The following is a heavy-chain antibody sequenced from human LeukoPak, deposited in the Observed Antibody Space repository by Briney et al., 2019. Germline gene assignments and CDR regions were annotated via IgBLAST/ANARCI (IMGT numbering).Heavy chain of an antibody. Sequence: SETLSLTCTVSGGSISSYYWSWIRQPPGKGLEWIGYIYYSGSTNYNPSLKSRVTISVDTSKNQFSLKLSSVTAADTAVYYCARHVWGIAVAGTGDWFDPWGQGTLVTVSS. CDR3: ARHVWGIAVAGTGDWFDP. CDR1: GGSISSYY. V-gene: IGHV4-59*08. D-gene: IGHD6-19*01. CDR2: IYYSGST. J-gene: IGHJ5*02.